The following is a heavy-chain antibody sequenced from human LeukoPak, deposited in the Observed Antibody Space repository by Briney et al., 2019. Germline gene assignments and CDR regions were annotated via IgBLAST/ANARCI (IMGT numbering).Heavy chain of an antibody. V-gene: IGHV3-53*01. Sequence: QPGGSLRLSCAASGFTVSSTCMSWVRQAPGKGLEWVSVIYSGGSTYYSDSVKGRFTISRDNSKTTLFLQMNSLRAEDTAVYYCARGRGAYYVSMDVWGKGTTVTVSS. CDR3: ARGRGAYYVSMDV. J-gene: IGHJ6*03. CDR2: IYSGGST. D-gene: IGHD3-16*01. CDR1: GFTVSSTC.